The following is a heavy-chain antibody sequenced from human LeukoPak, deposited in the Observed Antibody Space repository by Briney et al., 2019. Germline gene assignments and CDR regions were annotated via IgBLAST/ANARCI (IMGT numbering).Heavy chain of an antibody. CDR3: ARETPDSSGWD. J-gene: IGHJ4*02. D-gene: IGHD6-19*01. V-gene: IGHV3-7*01. Sequence: GGSLRLSCAASGFTLSTYWMSWVRQAPGKGLEWVANIKQDGSRKYYADSVKGRFTISRDNAKNSLYLQMNSLRAEDTAIYYCARETPDSSGWDWGQGTLVTVSS. CDR2: IKQDGSRK. CDR1: GFTLSTYW.